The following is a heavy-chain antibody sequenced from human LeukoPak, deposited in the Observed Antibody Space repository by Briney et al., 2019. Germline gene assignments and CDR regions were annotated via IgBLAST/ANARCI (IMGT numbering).Heavy chain of an antibody. J-gene: IGHJ4*02. CDR1: GGSISSYY. V-gene: IGHV4-59*08. CDR2: MYYGGST. CDR3: ARHTYSIFYFDY. Sequence: PSETLSLTCTVSGGSISSYYWSWIRQPPGKGLEWIGYMYYGGSTNYNPSLKSRVTISLDTSKNQFSLKVNSVTAADTAVYYCARHTYSIFYFDYWGQGTLVTVSS. D-gene: IGHD5-18*01.